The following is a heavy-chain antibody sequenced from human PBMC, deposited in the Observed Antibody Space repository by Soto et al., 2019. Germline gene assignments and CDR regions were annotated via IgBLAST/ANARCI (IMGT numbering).Heavy chain of an antibody. Sequence: SVKVSCKASGGTFSSYTIIWARQAPGQGLEWMGRIIPILGIANYAQKFQGRVTITADKSTSTAYMELSSLRSEDTAVYYCARVITIFGVVPPAHTYYYMDVWGKGTTVTVSS. CDR1: GGTFSSYT. V-gene: IGHV1-69*02. D-gene: IGHD3-3*01. CDR2: IIPILGIA. CDR3: ARVITIFGVVPPAHTYYYMDV. J-gene: IGHJ6*03.